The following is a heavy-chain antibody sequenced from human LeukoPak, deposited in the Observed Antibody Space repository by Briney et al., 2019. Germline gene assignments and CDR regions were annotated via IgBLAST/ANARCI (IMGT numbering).Heavy chain of an antibody. V-gene: IGHV4-61*02. CDR2: IYTSGST. CDR3: ATGRVAAAGTVDY. Sequence: SETLSLTCTVSGGSISSGTFSWSWIRQPAGKGLEWIGRIYTSGSTNYNPSLKSRVTISVDTSKNQFSLKLSSVTALDTAVYYCATGRVAAAGTVDYWGQGTLVTVSS. CDR1: GGSISSGTFS. J-gene: IGHJ4*02. D-gene: IGHD6-13*01.